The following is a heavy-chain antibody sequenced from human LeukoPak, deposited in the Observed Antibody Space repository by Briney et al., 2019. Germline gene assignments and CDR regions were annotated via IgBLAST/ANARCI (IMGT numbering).Heavy chain of an antibody. J-gene: IGHJ5*02. V-gene: IGHV1-69*13. CDR2: VIPMFGTT. CDR3: ARDTPLRLENWFDP. Sequence: SVKVSCKASGGTFSRFSINWLRQAPGQGLGWMGGVIPMFGTTDYAQKFQGRVTITADESTTTAYMELSSLRSEDTAVYYCARDTPLRLENWFDPWGQGTLVTVSS. CDR1: GGTFSRFS. D-gene: IGHD1-1*01.